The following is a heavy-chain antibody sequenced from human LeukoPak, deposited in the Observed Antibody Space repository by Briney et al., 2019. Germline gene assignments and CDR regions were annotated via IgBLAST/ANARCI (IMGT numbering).Heavy chain of an antibody. V-gene: IGHV3-23*01. CDR1: GFTFSSYA. J-gene: IGHJ4*02. CDR2: ISGSGGMI. Sequence: PGGSLRLSCAASGFTFSSYAMSWVRQAPGKGLEWVSVISGSGGMIYYADSVKGRFTISRDNSKNMIYLEMSSLKAEDTAVYYCAKERSLEIAVAGTIFDYWGQGTLVTVSS. CDR3: AKERSLEIAVAGTIFDY. D-gene: IGHD6-19*01.